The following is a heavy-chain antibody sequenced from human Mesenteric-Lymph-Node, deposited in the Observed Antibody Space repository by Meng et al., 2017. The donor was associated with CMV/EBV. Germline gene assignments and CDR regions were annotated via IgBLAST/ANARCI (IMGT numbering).Heavy chain of an antibody. J-gene: IGHJ4*02. Sequence: CAASGFTFSSYAMSWVRQAPGKGLEWVSAISGSGGSTYHADSVKGRFTISRDNSKNTLYLQMNSLRAEDTAVYYCAKEMRYSYGLDYWGQGTLVTVSS. V-gene: IGHV3-23*01. CDR2: ISGSGGST. CDR3: AKEMRYSYGLDY. CDR1: GFTFSSYA. D-gene: IGHD5-18*01.